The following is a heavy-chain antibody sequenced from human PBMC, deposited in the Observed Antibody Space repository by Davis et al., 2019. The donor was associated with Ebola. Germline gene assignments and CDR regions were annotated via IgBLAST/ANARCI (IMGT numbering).Heavy chain of an antibody. Sequence: ASVKVSCKASGYTFTGYYMHWVRQAPGQGLEWMGWINPNSGGPNYAQKFQGRVTMTRDTSISTAYMELSRLRSDDTAVYYCASYSSGFPGAFDIWGQGTMVTVSS. D-gene: IGHD3-22*01. CDR3: ASYSSGFPGAFDI. J-gene: IGHJ3*02. CDR1: GYTFTGYY. CDR2: INPNSGGP. V-gene: IGHV1-2*02.